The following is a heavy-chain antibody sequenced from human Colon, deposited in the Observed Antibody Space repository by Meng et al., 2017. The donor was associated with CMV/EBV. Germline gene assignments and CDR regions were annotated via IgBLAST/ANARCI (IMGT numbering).Heavy chain of an antibody. CDR1: GGSFSGYY. D-gene: IGHD4-17*01. V-gene: IGHV4-34*01. CDR3: ARTPTVTTRYFDS. CDR2: INHSGST. J-gene: IGHJ4*02. Sequence: SETLSLTCAVYGGSFSGYYWSWIRQPPGKGLEWIGEINHSGSTNYNPSLESRVTISVDKSRSQFSLKLTSVTAADTAVYYCARTPTVTTRYFDSWGQGTLVTVSS.